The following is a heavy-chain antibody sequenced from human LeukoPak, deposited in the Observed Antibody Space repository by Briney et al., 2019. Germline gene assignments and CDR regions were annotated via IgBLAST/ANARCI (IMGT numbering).Heavy chain of an antibody. CDR2: ISWDGGST. J-gene: IGHJ4*02. V-gene: IGHV3-43*01. CDR1: GFTFDDYT. Sequence: PGGSLRLSCAASGFTFDDYTMHWVRQAPGKGLEWVSLISWDGGSTYYADSVKGRFTISRDNSKNSLYLQMNSLRTEDTALYYCAKDSVVGATMYYFDYWGQGTLVTVSS. D-gene: IGHD1-26*01. CDR3: AKDSVVGATMYYFDY.